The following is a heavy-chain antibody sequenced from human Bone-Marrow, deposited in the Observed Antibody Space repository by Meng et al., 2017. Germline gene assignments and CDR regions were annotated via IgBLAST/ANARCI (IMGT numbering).Heavy chain of an antibody. J-gene: IGHJ4*01. V-gene: IGHV1-2*06. CDR3: ARDEDISAAGYLFGDY. CDR1: GYTFPDYW. Sequence: GERVQAGAEVKKPGASVKVSCKASGYTFPDYWLHWVRRAPGQGLEWMGRINPKSGDTHYAQRFQGRVTMTGDTSISTAYVELSGLTSDDTAVYYCARDEDISAAGYLFGDYWGHGTLVTVSS. D-gene: IGHD6-13*01. CDR2: INPKSGDT.